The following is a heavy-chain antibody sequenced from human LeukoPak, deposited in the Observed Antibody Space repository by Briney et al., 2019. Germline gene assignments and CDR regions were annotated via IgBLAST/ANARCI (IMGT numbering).Heavy chain of an antibody. CDR3: TTVTLNYDFWSGYPPYYYYYGMDV. J-gene: IGHJ6*02. CDR1: GFTFSNAW. V-gene: IGHV3-15*07. Sequence: GGSLRLSCAASGFTFSNAWMNWVRQAPGKGLEWVGRIKGKTDGGTTDYAAPVKGRFTISRDDSKNTLYLQMNSLKTEDTAVYYCTTVTLNYDFWSGYPPYYYYYGMDVWGQGTTVTVSS. D-gene: IGHD3-3*01. CDR2: IKGKTDGGTT.